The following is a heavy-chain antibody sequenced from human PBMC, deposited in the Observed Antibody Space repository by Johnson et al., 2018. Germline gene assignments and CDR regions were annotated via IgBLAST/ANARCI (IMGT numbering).Heavy chain of an antibody. V-gene: IGHV3-48*02. D-gene: IGHD3-10*01. CDR1: GFTFSRYG. Sequence: VQLVQSGGGVVQPGRSLRLSCAASGFTFSRYGMNWVRQAPGQGLEWVSYINPGSGAIFYAASVKGRFTISRDNAKDSLYLQMNSLRDADTAVYYCVRDQYYAFDIWGQGTMVTVSS. J-gene: IGHJ3*02. CDR3: VRDQYYAFDI. CDR2: INPGSGAI.